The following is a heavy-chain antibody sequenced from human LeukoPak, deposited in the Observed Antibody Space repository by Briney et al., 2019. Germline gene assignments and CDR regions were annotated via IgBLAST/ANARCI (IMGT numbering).Heavy chain of an antibody. V-gene: IGHV4-34*01. CDR3: ARGRRLWFGEFYYYYGMDV. J-gene: IGHJ6*02. CDR2: INHSGST. CDR1: GGSFSGYY. Sequence: PSETLSLTCAVYGGSFSGYYWSWIRQPPGKGLEWIGEINHSGSTNYNPSLKSRVTISVDTSKNQFSLKLSSVTAADTAVYYCARGRRLWFGEFYYYYGMDVWGQGTTVTVSS. D-gene: IGHD3-10*01.